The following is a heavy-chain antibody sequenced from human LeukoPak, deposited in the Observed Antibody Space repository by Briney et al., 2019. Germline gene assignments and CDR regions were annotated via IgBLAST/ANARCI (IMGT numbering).Heavy chain of an antibody. CDR3: ARMGHDILVPSGMDV. CDR1: GFTFSNYW. V-gene: IGHV3-74*01. Sequence: PGGSLRLSCAASGFTFSNYWMHWVRQAPGKGLVWVSRINEGGSVTDYADSVKGRFTISRDNAKNTLYVQMNSLRAEDTAVYYCARMGHDILVPSGMDVWGQGTTVTVSS. J-gene: IGHJ6*02. CDR2: INEGGSVT. D-gene: IGHD1-1*01.